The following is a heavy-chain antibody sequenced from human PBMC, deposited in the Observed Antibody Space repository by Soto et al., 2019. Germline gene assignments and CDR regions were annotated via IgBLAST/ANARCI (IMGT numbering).Heavy chain of an antibody. CDR2: INAGNGNT. D-gene: IGHD2-15*01. J-gene: IGHJ4*02. V-gene: IGHV1-3*01. Sequence: ASVKVSCKASGYTFTSYAMHWVRQAPGQRLEWMGWINAGNGNTKYSQKFQGRVTITRDTSASTAYMELSSLRSEDTAVYYCARVYCSGGSCYSIDYWGQGTLVTVSS. CDR1: GYTFTSYA. CDR3: ARVYCSGGSCYSIDY.